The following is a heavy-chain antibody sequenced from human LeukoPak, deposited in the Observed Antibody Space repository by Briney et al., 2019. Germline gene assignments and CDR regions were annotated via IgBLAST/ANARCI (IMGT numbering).Heavy chain of an antibody. CDR3: AKPLQGYCGPPTCYARAFVV. CDR1: GFTFSIYG. CDR2: ISGSGVNT. Sequence: GGSLRLSCAASGFTFSIYGMSWVRQAPGKGLEWVSAISGSGVNTYYADSVKGRFSISRDNSKNTLHLQMNSLRVEDTAVYYFAKPLQGYCGPPTCYARAFVVWGKGKMVTFFS. J-gene: IGHJ3*01. V-gene: IGHV3-23*01. D-gene: IGHD2-15*01.